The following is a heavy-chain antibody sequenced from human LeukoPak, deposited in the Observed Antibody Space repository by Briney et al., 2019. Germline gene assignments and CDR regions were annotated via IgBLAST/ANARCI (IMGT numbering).Heavy chain of an antibody. Sequence: PGGSLRLSCAASGFTFSSSAMNWVRQAPGKGLEWGSTISDSGGRTYYADSVKGRFTVCRDNSKDTLYLQMNSLRAEDTAVYYCAKSEIVTQKIVDYWGQGTLVTVSS. J-gene: IGHJ4*02. CDR1: GFTFSSSA. D-gene: IGHD2-15*01. CDR2: ISDSGGRT. V-gene: IGHV3-23*01. CDR3: AKSEIVTQKIVDY.